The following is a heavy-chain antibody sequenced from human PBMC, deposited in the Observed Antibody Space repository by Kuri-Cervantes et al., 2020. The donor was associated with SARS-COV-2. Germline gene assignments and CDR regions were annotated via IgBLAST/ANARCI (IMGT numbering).Heavy chain of an antibody. CDR2: IYYSGST. Sequence: SETLSLTCTVSGGSISSSSYYWSWIRQPPGKGLEWIGSIYYSGSTYYNPSLKSRVTISVDTSKNQSSLKLSSVTAADTAVYYCARLPSYYYYGMDVWGQGTTVTVSS. V-gene: IGHV4-39*01. CDR3: ARLPSYYYYGMDV. CDR1: GGSISSSSYY. J-gene: IGHJ6*02.